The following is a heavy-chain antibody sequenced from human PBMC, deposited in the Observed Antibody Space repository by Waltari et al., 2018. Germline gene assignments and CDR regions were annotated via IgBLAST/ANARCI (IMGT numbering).Heavy chain of an antibody. J-gene: IGHJ4*02. CDR3: ARDLNYKVDY. CDR1: GFTFGTYI. Sequence: EVQLVESGGGSVQPGGSLRLSCAASGFTFGTYIMHWVRQAPGKGLVWVSRSNSDGSTTRDGDSVKGRFTISRDNAKNTLYLEMNSLRVEDTAMYYCARDLNYKVDYWGQGVLVTVSS. D-gene: IGHD1-7*01. V-gene: IGHV3-74*01. CDR2: SNSDGSTT.